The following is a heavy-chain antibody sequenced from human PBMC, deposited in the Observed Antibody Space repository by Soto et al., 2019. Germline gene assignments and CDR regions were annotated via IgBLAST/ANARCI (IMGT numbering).Heavy chain of an antibody. CDR1: GGTFSSYA. Sequence: QVQLVQSGAEVKKPGSSVKVSYKASGGTFSSYAISWVRQAPGQGLEWMGGIIPIFGTANYAQKFQGRVTITADESTSTAYMELSSLRSEDTAVYYCARAGRGYYDILTGYYNWFDPWGQGTLVTVSS. V-gene: IGHV1-69*01. J-gene: IGHJ5*02. CDR2: IIPIFGTA. D-gene: IGHD3-9*01. CDR3: ARAGRGYYDILTGYYNWFDP.